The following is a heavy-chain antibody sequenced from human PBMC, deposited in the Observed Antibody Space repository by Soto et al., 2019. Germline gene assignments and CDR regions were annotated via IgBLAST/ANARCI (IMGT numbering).Heavy chain of an antibody. CDR3: ARGADYVWGSYRYYYYYGMDV. D-gene: IGHD3-16*02. V-gene: IGHV4-31*03. J-gene: IGHJ6*02. Sequence: QVQLQESGPGLVKPSQTLSLTCTVSGGSISSGGYYWSWIRQHPGKGLEWIGYIYYSGSTYYNPSLKSRVTTSVHTSKNHFSLKLSSVTAADTAVYYCARGADYVWGSYRYYYYYGMDVWGQGTTVTVSS. CDR2: IYYSGST. CDR1: GGSISSGGYY.